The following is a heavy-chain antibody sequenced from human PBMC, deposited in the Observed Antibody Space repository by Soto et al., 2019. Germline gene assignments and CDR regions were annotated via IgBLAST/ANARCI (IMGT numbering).Heavy chain of an antibody. J-gene: IGHJ4*02. D-gene: IGHD1-1*01. Sequence: DVQLVESGGGLVQPGRSLRLSCAASGFIFDDFAMHWVRQAPGKGLEWVSGISWNRGSTEYAASVKGRFIISRDNARNSRYLQMNSLRPEDTALYYCARDTDSDTWNDPFDYWGQGALVIVS. CDR1: GFIFDDFA. V-gene: IGHV3-9*01. CDR3: ARDTDSDTWNDPFDY. CDR2: ISWNRGST.